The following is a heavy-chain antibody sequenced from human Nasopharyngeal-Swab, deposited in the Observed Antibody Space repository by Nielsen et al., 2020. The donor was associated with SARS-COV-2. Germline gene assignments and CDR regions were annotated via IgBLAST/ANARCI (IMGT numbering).Heavy chain of an antibody. CDR2: ISGSGQST. V-gene: IGHV3-23*01. D-gene: IGHD5-18*01. Sequence: WIRQPPGKGLEWVSAISGSGQSTYYADSVKGRFTISRDNSKNTLYLQMNSLRAEDTAVYYCAQRQKMQLWLDLFDSWGQGTLVTVSS. J-gene: IGHJ4*02. CDR3: AQRQKMQLWLDLFDS.